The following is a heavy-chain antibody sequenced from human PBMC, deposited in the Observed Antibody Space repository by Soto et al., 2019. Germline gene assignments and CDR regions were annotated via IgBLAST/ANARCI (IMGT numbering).Heavy chain of an antibody. D-gene: IGHD6-13*01. CDR3: AKDKDSSSWLGGERDFDY. V-gene: IGHV3-43*01. CDR1: GFTFDDYT. J-gene: IGHJ4*02. Sequence: EVQLVESGGVVVQPGGSLRLSCAASGFTFDDYTMHWVRQAPGKGLEWVSLISWDGGSTYYADSVKGRFTISRDNSKNSLYLQMNSLRTEDTALYYCAKDKDSSSWLGGERDFDYWGQGTLVTVSS. CDR2: ISWDGGST.